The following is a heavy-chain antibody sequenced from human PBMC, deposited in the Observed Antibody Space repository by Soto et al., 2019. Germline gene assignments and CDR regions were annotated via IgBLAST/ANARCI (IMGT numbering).Heavy chain of an antibody. CDR2: ISGYNGNT. V-gene: IGHV1-18*01. D-gene: IGHD6-19*01. Sequence: QVQLVQSGAEVKKPGASVTVSCKTSGYTFSNYGINWVRQAPGQGLEWMGWISGYNGNTNYAQTVQGRVTMTTDTSTGTVYMELRSLNFDDTAIYYCSRFIMVGGWFDPNYYHGMDVWGQGTTVTVSS. CDR1: GYTFSNYG. CDR3: SRFIMVGGWFDPNYYHGMDV. J-gene: IGHJ6*02.